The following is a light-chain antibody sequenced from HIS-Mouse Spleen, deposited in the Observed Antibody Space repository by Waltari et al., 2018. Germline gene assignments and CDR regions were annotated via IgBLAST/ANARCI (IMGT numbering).Light chain of an antibody. J-gene: IGLJ2*01. Sequence: QSALTQPRSVSGSPGQSVTISCTGTSSDVGGYNYVSWYPQHPGKAPKLMIYDVSKRPSGVPVRFSGSKSGNTASLTISGLQAEDEADYYCCSYAGSYTLVFGGGTKLTVL. CDR1: SSDVGGYNY. V-gene: IGLV2-11*01. CDR2: DVS. CDR3: CSYAGSYTLV.